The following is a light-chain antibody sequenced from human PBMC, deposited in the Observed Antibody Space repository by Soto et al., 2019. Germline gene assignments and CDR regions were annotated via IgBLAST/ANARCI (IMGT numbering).Light chain of an antibody. Sequence: DIQMPQSPSTLSASVGDRVTITCGASQSISSWLAWYQQKPGKAPKLLIYDASSLESGVPSRFSGSGSGTEFTLTISSLQPDDFATYYCQHYNSHSEAFGQGTKVDVK. V-gene: IGKV1-5*01. CDR2: DAS. J-gene: IGKJ1*01. CDR3: QHYNSHSEA. CDR1: QSISSW.